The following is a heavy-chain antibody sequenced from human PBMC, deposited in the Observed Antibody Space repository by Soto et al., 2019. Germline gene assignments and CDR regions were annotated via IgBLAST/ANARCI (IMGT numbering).Heavy chain of an antibody. J-gene: IGHJ3*02. CDR3: ARYGVYCSSTSCHDAFDI. V-gene: IGHV1-2*04. Sequence: ASVKVSCKASGYTFTGYYMHWVRQAPGQGLEWMGWINPNSGGANYAQKFQGWVTMTRDTSISTAYMELSRLRSDDTAVYYCARYGVYCSSTSCHDAFDIWGQGTMVTGSS. D-gene: IGHD2-2*01. CDR2: INPNSGGA. CDR1: GYTFTGYY.